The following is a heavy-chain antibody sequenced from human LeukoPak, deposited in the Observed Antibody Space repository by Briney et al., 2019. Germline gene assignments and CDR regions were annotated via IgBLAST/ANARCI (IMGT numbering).Heavy chain of an antibody. V-gene: IGHV3-9*01. CDR1: GFTFDDFA. Sequence: AGGSLRLSCAASGFTFDDFAMHWVRQAPGKGLEWVSGISWNSGIIGYADSVKGRFTISRDNAKNTLYLQMNSLRAEDTAVYYCARAGNYRFDYWGQGTLVTVSS. D-gene: IGHD1-7*01. CDR3: ARAGNYRFDY. J-gene: IGHJ4*02. CDR2: ISWNSGII.